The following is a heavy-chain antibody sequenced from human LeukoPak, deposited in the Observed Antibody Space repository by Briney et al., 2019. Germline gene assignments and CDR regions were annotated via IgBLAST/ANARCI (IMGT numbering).Heavy chain of an antibody. D-gene: IGHD5-12*01. CDR3: AKDPHDVDIVATGGYYGMDV. V-gene: IGHV3-30*18. CDR1: RFTFSSYG. J-gene: IGHJ6*02. CDR2: ISYDGSNK. Sequence: GRSLRLSCPASRFTFSSYGMHWVRQAPGKGLEWVAVISYDGSNKYYADSVKGRFTISRDNFKNTLYLQMNSLRAEDTAVYYCAKDPHDVDIVATGGYYGMDVWGQGTTVTVSS.